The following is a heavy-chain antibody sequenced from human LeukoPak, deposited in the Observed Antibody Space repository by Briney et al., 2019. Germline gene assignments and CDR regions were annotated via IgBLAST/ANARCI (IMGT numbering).Heavy chain of an antibody. J-gene: IGHJ6*03. V-gene: IGHV3-23*01. CDR3: AKQMATIRYYYYYYMDV. Sequence: GGSLRLSCAASGFTFTNHGMSWVRQALGKGLEWVSAITGSGDRTYYADSVKGRFTISRDNSKNTLYLQVNSLRAEDTAVYYCAKQMATIRYYYYYYMDVWGKGTTVTISS. D-gene: IGHD5-24*01. CDR1: GFTFTNHG. CDR2: ITGSGDRT.